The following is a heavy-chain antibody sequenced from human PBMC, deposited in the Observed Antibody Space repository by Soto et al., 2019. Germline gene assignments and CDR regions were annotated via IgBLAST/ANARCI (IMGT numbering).Heavy chain of an antibody. CDR3: ARHRNWKVDY. CDR1: GGSIRSSTYQ. D-gene: IGHD1-1*01. CDR2: TFYSGTT. J-gene: IGHJ4*02. V-gene: IGHV4-39*01. Sequence: SETLSLTCTVSGGSIRSSTYQWGWIRQPPGKELEWIGSTFYSGTTYYNPSLKSRVTISADTPKNQFSLKLTSVSATDTAVFYCARHRNWKVDYWGQGTPVTVSS.